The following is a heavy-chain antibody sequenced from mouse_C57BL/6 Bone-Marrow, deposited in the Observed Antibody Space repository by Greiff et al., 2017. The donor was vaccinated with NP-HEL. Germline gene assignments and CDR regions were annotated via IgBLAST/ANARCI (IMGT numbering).Heavy chain of an antibody. CDR2: IDPENGDT. CDR1: GFNIKDDY. D-gene: IGHD3-2*02. V-gene: IGHV14-4*01. J-gene: IGHJ2*01. Sequence: EVQLVESGAELVRPGASVKLSCTASGFNIKDDYMHWVKQRPEQGLEWIGWIDPENGDTEYASKFQGKATITADTSSNTAYLQLSSLTSEDTAVYYCTTGSSGSDYWGQGTTLTVSS. CDR3: TTGSSGSDY.